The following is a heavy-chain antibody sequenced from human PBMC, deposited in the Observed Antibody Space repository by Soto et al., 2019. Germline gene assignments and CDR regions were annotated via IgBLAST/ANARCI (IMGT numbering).Heavy chain of an antibody. CDR2: ISYDGSNK. Sequence: GGSLRLSCAASGFTFSSYAMRWVRQAPGKGLEWVAVISYDGSNKYYADSVKGRFTISRDNSKNTLYLQMNSLRAEDTAVYYCARDKAYSSSSKGYYYYGMDVWGQGTTVTVSS. D-gene: IGHD6-6*01. CDR3: ARDKAYSSSSKGYYYYGMDV. V-gene: IGHV3-30-3*01. J-gene: IGHJ6*02. CDR1: GFTFSSYA.